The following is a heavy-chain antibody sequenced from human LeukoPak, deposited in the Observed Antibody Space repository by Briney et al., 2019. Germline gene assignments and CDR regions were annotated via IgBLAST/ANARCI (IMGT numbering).Heavy chain of an antibody. CDR2: INHSGST. J-gene: IGHJ4*02. Sequence: SETLSLTCAVYGGSFSGFYWSWIRQPPGKGLEWIGEINHSGSTNYNPSLKSRVTISVDTSKNQFSLKLSSVTAADTAVYYCAQTMIYGDYRRVDYWGQGTLVTVSS. CDR1: GGSFSGFY. D-gene: IGHD4-17*01. CDR3: AQTMIYGDYRRVDY. V-gene: IGHV4-34*01.